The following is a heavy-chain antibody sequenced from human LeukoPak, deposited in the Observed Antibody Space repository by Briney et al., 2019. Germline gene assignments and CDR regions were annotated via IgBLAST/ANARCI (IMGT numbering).Heavy chain of an antibody. Sequence: GGSLRLSCAASGLTFSIHWMNWVRQAPGKGLEWVANIKQDGTEKYYVDSVKGRFTISRDNAKNSLYLQMNSLRAEDTAVYYCAREVTPYYWGQGTLVTVSS. CDR3: AREVTPYY. CDR1: GLTFSIHW. CDR2: IKQDGTEK. J-gene: IGHJ4*02. V-gene: IGHV3-7*01. D-gene: IGHD2-15*01.